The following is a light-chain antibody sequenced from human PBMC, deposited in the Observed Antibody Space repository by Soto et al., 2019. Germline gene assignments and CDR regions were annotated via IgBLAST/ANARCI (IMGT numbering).Light chain of an antibody. CDR3: FSYRRTGILL. CDR1: SSDVGGYNF. CDR2: EVS. V-gene: IGLV2-14*01. J-gene: IGLJ2*01. Sequence: QSALTQPASLSGSPGQSITISCIGTSSDVGGYNFVSWYQQHTGKAPKLMIYEVSNRPSGVSTRLSGSKSGNTASLTISGRQAEDEADYYCFSYRRTGILLFGGGTKLTVL.